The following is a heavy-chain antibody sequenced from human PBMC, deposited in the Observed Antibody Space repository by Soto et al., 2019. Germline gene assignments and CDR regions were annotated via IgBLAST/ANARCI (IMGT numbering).Heavy chain of an antibody. D-gene: IGHD3-10*01. CDR3: ARDLGFGLSDY. Sequence: ASVKVSCKASGYTFTSYSMHWVRQAPGQRLEWMGWINAGNGNTKYSQKFQGRVTITRDTSASTAYMELSGLRSEDTAVYSCARDLGFGLSDYWGQGTLVTVSS. V-gene: IGHV1-3*01. J-gene: IGHJ4*02. CDR2: INAGNGNT. CDR1: GYTFTSYS.